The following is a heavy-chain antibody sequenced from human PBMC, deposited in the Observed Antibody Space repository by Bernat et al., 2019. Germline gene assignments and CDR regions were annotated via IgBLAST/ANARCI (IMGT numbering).Heavy chain of an antibody. CDR3: ARTYSSSWSGNFDY. D-gene: IGHD6-13*01. V-gene: IGHV3-48*02. Sequence: EVQLVESGGGLVQPGGSRRLSCAASGFTFSSYSMNWVRQAPGKGLEWVSYISSSSSTIYYADSVKGRFTISRDNAKNSLYLQMNSLRDEDTAVYYCARTYSSSWSGNFDYWGQGTLVTVSS. J-gene: IGHJ4*02. CDR2: ISSSSSTI. CDR1: GFTFSSYS.